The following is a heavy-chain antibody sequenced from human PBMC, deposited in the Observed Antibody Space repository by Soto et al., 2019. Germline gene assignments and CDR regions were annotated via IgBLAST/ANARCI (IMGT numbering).Heavy chain of an antibody. V-gene: IGHV3-33*01. Sequence: QVQLVESGGGVVQPGRSPRLSCAASGFTFSSYGMHWVRQAPGKGLEWVAVIWYDGSNKYYADSVKGRFTISRDNSKNTLYLQMNSLRAEDTAVYYCARDKNGAAAGVWGQGTTVTVSS. CDR1: GFTFSSYG. D-gene: IGHD6-13*01. J-gene: IGHJ6*02. CDR2: IWYDGSNK. CDR3: ARDKNGAAAGV.